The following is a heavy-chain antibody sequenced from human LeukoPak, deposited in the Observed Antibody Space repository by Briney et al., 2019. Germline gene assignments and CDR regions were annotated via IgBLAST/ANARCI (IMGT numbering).Heavy chain of an antibody. V-gene: IGHV3-7*01. CDR3: ARDYKGWFDY. D-gene: IGHD5-24*01. CDR1: GFTFRNHW. CDR2: INEYGREI. J-gene: IGHJ4*02. Sequence: GGSLRLSCVASGFTFRNHWVTWVRQAPGKGLEWVANINEYGREIHYVDSVKGRFTISRDNAKNSQYLQMNSLRVEDTAVYYCARDYKGWFDYWGQGTLVTVSS.